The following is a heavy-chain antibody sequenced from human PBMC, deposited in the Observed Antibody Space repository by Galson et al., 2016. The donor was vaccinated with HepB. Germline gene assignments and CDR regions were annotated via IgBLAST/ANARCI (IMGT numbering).Heavy chain of an antibody. V-gene: IGHV1-18*01. D-gene: IGHD2-2*01. J-gene: IGHJ6*02. CDR2: ISAYNGNT. CDR3: ARDPRKIRYQLLEIYYYYAMDL. CDR1: GYTFTTYG. Sequence: SVKVSCKASGYTFTTYGISWVRQAPGQGLEWMGWISAYNGNTNYAQKLQGRVTMTTDTSTSTAYMELRSLRSDDTAVYYCARDPRKIRYQLLEIYYYYAMDLWGQGTTVTVSS.